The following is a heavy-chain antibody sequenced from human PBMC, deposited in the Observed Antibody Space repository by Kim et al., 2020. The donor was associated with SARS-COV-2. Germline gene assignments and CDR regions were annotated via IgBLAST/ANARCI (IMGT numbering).Heavy chain of an antibody. CDR1: GDSVSSNSAA. CDR2: TYYRSKWYN. D-gene: IGHD6-13*01. Sequence: SQTLSLTCAISGDSVSSNSAAWHWIRQSPSRGLEWLGRTYYRSKWYNDYAVSVKSRIIINPDTSKNELSLQLNSVTPEDTAVYYCARGSKIAAAGKGLDYWGQGTQVTVSS. J-gene: IGHJ4*02. CDR3: ARGSKIAAAGKGLDY. V-gene: IGHV6-1*01.